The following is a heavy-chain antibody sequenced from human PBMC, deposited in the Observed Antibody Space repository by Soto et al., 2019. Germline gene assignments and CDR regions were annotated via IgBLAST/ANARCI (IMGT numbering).Heavy chain of an antibody. CDR2: MNAANGNT. CDR3: ARDQRRDYDFWSGYSQGLDY. V-gene: IGHV1-3*01. Sequence: ASVRVSGKASGCTFTLYAMPWVRQAPGQRLEWMGWMNAANGNTKSSQKLQGGVTFTRDTSASTGYMELSALNSADTAVYYCARDQRRDYDFWSGYSQGLDYWAQGTPVTVS. CDR1: GCTFTLYA. D-gene: IGHD3-3*01. J-gene: IGHJ4*02.